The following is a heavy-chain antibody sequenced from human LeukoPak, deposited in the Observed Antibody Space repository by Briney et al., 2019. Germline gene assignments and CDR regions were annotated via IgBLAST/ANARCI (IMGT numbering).Heavy chain of an antibody. J-gene: IGHJ4*02. CDR2: ISAYNGNT. Sequence: GASVKVSCKASGYTFTSYGISWVRQAPGQGLEWMGWISAYNGNTNYAQKLQGRVTMTTDTSTSTAYMELWSLRSDDTAVYYCARHVPKTYYYDSSGFFFDYWGQGTLVTVSS. CDR1: GYTFTSYG. V-gene: IGHV1-18*01. D-gene: IGHD3-22*01. CDR3: ARHVPKTYYYDSSGFFFDY.